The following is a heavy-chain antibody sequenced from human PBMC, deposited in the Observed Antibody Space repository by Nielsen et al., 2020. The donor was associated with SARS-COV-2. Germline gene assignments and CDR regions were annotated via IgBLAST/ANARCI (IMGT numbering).Heavy chain of an antibody. CDR2: ISSSGSTI. Sequence: GGSLRLSCAASGFTFSSYSMNWVRQAPGKGLEWVSYISSSGSTIYYADSVKGRFTISRDNAKNSLYLQMNSLRAEDTAVYYCARGGRFGELGYGMDVWGQGTTVTVSS. J-gene: IGHJ6*02. D-gene: IGHD3-10*01. CDR3: ARGGRFGELGYGMDV. CDR1: GFTFSSYS. V-gene: IGHV3-48*04.